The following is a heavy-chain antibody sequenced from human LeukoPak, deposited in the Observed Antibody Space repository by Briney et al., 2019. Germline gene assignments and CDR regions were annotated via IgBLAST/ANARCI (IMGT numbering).Heavy chain of an antibody. CDR1: GFTFSSYW. CDR2: INQDESSK. V-gene: IGHV3-7*01. J-gene: IGHJ6*04. Sequence: PGGSPRLSCAVSGFTFSSYWMGWVRQAPGKGLAWVANINQDESSKYYEDSVKGRFTISRDNAKNSLYLQMNSLRAEDTAVYYCAELGITMIGGVWGKGTTVTISS. D-gene: IGHD3-10*02. CDR3: AELGITMIGGV.